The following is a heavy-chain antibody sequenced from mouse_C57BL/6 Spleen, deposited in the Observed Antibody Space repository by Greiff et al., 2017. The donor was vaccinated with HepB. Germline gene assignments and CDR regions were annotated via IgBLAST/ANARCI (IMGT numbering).Heavy chain of an antibody. Sequence: EVQLQQSGPELVKPGASVKIPCKASGYTFTDYNMDWVKQSHGKSLEWIGDINPNNGGTIYNQKFKGKATLTVDKSSSTAYMELRSLTSEDTAVYYCERMEDRAWFAYWGQGTLVTVSA. CDR3: ERMEDRAWFAY. J-gene: IGHJ3*01. V-gene: IGHV1-18*01. CDR2: INPNNGGT. CDR1: GYTFTDYN.